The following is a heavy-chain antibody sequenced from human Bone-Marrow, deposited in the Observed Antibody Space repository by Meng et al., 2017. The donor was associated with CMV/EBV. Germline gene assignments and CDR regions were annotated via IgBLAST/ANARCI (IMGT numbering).Heavy chain of an antibody. CDR2: ISSSSSYI. J-gene: IGHJ6*01. CDR3: ARFLVPAAISYYYGMDV. Sequence: GESLKISCAASGFTFGSYSMSWVRQAPGKGLEWVSSISSSSSYIYYADSVKGRFTISRDNAKNSLYLQMNSLRAEDTAVYYCARFLVPAAISYYYGMDVWGQGTTVTVSS. V-gene: IGHV3-21*01. CDR1: GFTFGSYS. D-gene: IGHD2-2*01.